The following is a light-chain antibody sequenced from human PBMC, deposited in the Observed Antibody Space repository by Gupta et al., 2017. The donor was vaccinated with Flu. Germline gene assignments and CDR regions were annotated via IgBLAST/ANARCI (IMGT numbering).Light chain of an antibody. V-gene: IGLV7-46*01. Sequence: QAVVTQEPSLPVSPGGTVPLTCGSNIGAVTSGHSPHWFQQKPGQAPSTLMYDTSNKYSWTHARFSGSLLGGKAALTLSGAQPEDDADYYCLLSCSGARVFGGGTKLTVL. J-gene: IGLJ3*02. CDR1: IGAVTSGHS. CDR3: LLSCSGARV. CDR2: DTS.